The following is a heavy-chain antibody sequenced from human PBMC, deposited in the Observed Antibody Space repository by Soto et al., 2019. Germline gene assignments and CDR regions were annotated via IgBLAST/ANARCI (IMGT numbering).Heavy chain of an antibody. CDR3: AREDYYMDV. V-gene: IGHV3-72*01. CDR1: GFTFSDHY. J-gene: IGHJ6*03. Sequence: GGSLRLSCAASGFTFSDHYMDWVRQAPGKGLEWVGRTRNKANSYTTEYAASVKGRFTISRDDSKNSLYLQMNSLKTEDTAVYYCAREDYYMDVWGKGTTVTVSS. CDR2: TRNKANSYTT.